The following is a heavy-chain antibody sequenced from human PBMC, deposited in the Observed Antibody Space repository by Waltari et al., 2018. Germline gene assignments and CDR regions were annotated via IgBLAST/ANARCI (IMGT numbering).Heavy chain of an antibody. J-gene: IGHJ4*02. CDR2: ISRSSSYI. Sequence: EVQLVESGGGLVKPGGSLRLSCAASGLTFSSYSINWVRQAPGKGLEWVASISRSSSYIYYADSVKGRFTISRDNAKNSLYLQMNSLRAEDTAVYYCARDRRPYSSGWDPFDYWGQGTLVTVSS. D-gene: IGHD6-19*01. CDR1: GLTFSSYS. V-gene: IGHV3-21*01. CDR3: ARDRRPYSSGWDPFDY.